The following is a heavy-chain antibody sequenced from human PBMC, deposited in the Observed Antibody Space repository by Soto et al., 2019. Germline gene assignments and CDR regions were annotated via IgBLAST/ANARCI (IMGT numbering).Heavy chain of an antibody. CDR1: GFNFSNAW. J-gene: IGHJ4*02. V-gene: IGHV3-15*05. Sequence: EVQLVESGGGLVNPGGSIIISCAASGFNFSNAWVSWVRQVPGKGLEWVGRIKSKTDGGTADFAAPVKGRFILSRDDSKNTLYLQMNSLKTEDSAVYYCTTLPLDFWGQGTLVTVSS. CDR2: IKSKTDGGTA. CDR3: TTLPLDF.